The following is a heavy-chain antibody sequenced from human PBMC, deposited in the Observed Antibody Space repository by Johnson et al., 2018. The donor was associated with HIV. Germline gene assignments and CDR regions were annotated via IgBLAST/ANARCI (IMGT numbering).Heavy chain of an antibody. CDR2: IKQDGSEK. D-gene: IGHD3-3*01. CDR3: ARDGMHYDFWSGYAPDAFDI. Sequence: VQLVESGGGLVQPGVSLRLSCAASGFTFSSYWMSWVRQAQGKGLEWVANIKQDGSEKYYVDSVKGRFIISRDNAKNSLYLQMNSLRAEDTAVYYCARDGMHYDFWSGYAPDAFDIWGQGTMVTVSS. CDR1: GFTFSSYW. V-gene: IGHV3-7*05. J-gene: IGHJ3*02.